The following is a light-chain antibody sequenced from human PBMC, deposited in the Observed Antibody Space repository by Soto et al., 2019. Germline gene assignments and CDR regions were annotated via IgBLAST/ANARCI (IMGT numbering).Light chain of an antibody. J-gene: IGKJ2*01. Sequence: ETVVTQSPCTLSLSPGERATLSCWASQSVSNSYLAWYQHKPGQAPRLLISDASSSAPGIQARLSGSGSGTVFTLTISRLEPHDLAWYYCQQFGSSLFSFGQGNNLEI. CDR3: QQFGSSLFS. CDR2: DAS. CDR1: QSVSNSY. V-gene: IGKV3-20*01.